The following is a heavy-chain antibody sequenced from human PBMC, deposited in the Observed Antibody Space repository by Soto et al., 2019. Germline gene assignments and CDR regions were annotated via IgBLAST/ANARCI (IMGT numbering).Heavy chain of an antibody. Sequence: ASVKVSCKASGYTFTSYDINWVRQATGQGLEWMGWMNPNSGNTGYAQKFQGRVTMTRNTSISTAFMELSSLRSEDTAVYYCARGSRPTTVTTSGYYGMDVWGQGTTVTVSS. D-gene: IGHD4-17*01. CDR3: ARGSRPTTVTTSGYYGMDV. CDR1: GYTFTSYD. V-gene: IGHV1-8*01. J-gene: IGHJ6*02. CDR2: MNPNSGNT.